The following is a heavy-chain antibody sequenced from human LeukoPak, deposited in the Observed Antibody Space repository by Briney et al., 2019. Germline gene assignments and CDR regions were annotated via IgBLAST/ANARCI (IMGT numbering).Heavy chain of an antibody. CDR2: IYYSGST. J-gene: IGHJ2*01. D-gene: IGHD2-21*02. Sequence: SETLSLTCTVSGGSISNNYWSWFRQPPGKGLEWIGYIYYSGSTNYNPSLKSRVTISVDTSKSQFSLKLSSVTAEDTAVYYCARGGGYCGGDCYLYWYFDLWGRGTLVTVSS. V-gene: IGHV4-59*01. CDR1: GGSISNNY. CDR3: ARGGGYCGGDCYLYWYFDL.